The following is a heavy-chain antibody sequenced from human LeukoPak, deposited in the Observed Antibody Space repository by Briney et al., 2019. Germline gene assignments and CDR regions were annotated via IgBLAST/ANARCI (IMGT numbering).Heavy chain of an antibody. J-gene: IGHJ4*02. CDR2: ISAYNGNT. V-gene: IGHV1-18*01. Sequence: ASVKVSCKASGYTFTSYGISWVRQAPGQGLEWMGWISAYNGNTNYAQKLQGRVTMTTDTSTSTAYMELRSLRSDDTAVYYCARDTDYDYVWGSYRFLDYWGQGTLVTVSS. CDR1: GYTFTSYG. D-gene: IGHD3-16*02. CDR3: ARDTDYDYVWGSYRFLDY.